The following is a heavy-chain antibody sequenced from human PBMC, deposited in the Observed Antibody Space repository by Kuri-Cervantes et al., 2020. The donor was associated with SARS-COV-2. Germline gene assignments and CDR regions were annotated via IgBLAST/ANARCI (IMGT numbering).Heavy chain of an antibody. D-gene: IGHD5-18*01. V-gene: IGHV3-30*02. J-gene: IGHJ3*02. CDR3: TKGWIQLWDDAFDI. CDR1: GFTFSNYG. CDR2: LRYDGGEK. Sequence: GESLKISCAASGFTFSNYGMHWVRQAPGKGLECVAFLRYDGGEKHYADSVKGRFTISRDNSKNTLYLQMNSLRAEDTAVYYCTKGWIQLWDDAFDIWGQGTMVTVSS.